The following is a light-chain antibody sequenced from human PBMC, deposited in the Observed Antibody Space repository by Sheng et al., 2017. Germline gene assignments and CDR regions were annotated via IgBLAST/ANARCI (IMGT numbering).Light chain of an antibody. CDR1: QSVSSY. CDR3: QQYHKWPLP. Sequence: EIVLTQSPATLSLSPGERATLSCRASQSVSSYLAWYQQKPGQAPRLLIYAASTRATGIPARFSGSGSGTEFTLTISTLQSEDFAVYYCQQYHKWPLPFGGGTKVEIK. CDR2: AAS. J-gene: IGKJ4*01. V-gene: IGKV3-15*01.